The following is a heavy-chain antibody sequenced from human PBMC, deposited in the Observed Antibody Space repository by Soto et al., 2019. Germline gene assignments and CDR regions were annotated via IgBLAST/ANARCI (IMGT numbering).Heavy chain of an antibody. CDR3: AREPSMSVTLESRTYGMDV. Sequence: GASVKVSCKPSGYTFTGYYMHWVRQAPGQGLEWMGWINPNSGGTNYAQKFQGWVTMTRDTSISTAYMELSRLRSDDTAVYYCAREPSMSVTLESRTYGMDVWGQGTTVTVSS. J-gene: IGHJ6*02. D-gene: IGHD4-17*01. CDR2: INPNSGGT. CDR1: GYTFTGYY. V-gene: IGHV1-2*04.